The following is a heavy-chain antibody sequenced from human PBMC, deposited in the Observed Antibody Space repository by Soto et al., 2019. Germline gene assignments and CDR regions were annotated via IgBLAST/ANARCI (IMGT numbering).Heavy chain of an antibody. CDR1: GGTLSSYA. Sequence: QVQLVQSGAEVKKPGSSVKVSCKASGGTLSSYAISWVRQAPGQGLEGMGGIIPIFGTADYAQKFPGRVTITADESTSTAYMELSSLRSEDTAVYYCARAVAGGVYYYYGMDVWGQGTTVTVSS. CDR2: IIPIFGTA. V-gene: IGHV1-69*12. J-gene: IGHJ6*02. D-gene: IGHD6-19*01. CDR3: ARAVAGGVYYYYGMDV.